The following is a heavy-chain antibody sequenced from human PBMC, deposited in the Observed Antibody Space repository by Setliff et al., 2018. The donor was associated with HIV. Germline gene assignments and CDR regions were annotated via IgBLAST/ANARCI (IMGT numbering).Heavy chain of an antibody. D-gene: IGHD3-10*01. CDR2: INHSGST. J-gene: IGHJ3*02. CDR3: ARVYYYGSGSYLELSDAFDI. CDR1: GGSFSGYY. Sequence: SETLSLTCAVYGGSFSGYYWSWIRQPPGKGLEWIGEINHSGSTNYNPSLKSRVTISVDTSKNQFSLKLSSVTAADTAVYYCARVYYYGSGSYLELSDAFDIWGQGTMVTVSS. V-gene: IGHV4-34*01.